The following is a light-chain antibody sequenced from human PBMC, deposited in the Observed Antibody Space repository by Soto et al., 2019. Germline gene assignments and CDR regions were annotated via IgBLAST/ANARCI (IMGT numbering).Light chain of an antibody. V-gene: IGKV3-20*01. CDR3: QQYGSSRVT. CDR2: GAS. J-gene: IGKJ3*01. CDR1: QSVSSSY. Sequence: EIVLTQSPGTLSLSPGERATLSCRASQSVSSSYLAWYQQKPGQAPRLLIYGASSRATGIPDRFSGSGSGTDFTLTISRLEPGDFAVYYCQQYGSSRVTFGPGTKVDIK.